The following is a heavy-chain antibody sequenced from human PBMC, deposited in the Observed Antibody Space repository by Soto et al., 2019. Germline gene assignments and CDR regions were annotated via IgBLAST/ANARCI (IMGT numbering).Heavy chain of an antibody. D-gene: IGHD5-18*01. CDR3: AVRYSYGLAAFDI. J-gene: IGHJ3*02. Sequence: GESLKISCKGSGYSFTSYWNGWVRQMPGKGLEWMGIIYPGDSDTRYSPSFQGQVTISADKSISTAYLQWSSLKASDTAMYYCAVRYSYGLAAFDIWGQGTMVTVSS. V-gene: IGHV5-51*01. CDR1: GYSFTSYW. CDR2: IYPGDSDT.